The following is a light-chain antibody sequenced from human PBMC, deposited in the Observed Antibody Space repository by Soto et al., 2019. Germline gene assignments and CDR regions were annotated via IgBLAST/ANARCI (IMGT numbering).Light chain of an antibody. CDR1: QSISGW. CDR3: QQYDGYSRT. CDR2: KAS. V-gene: IGKV1-5*03. Sequence: DVQMTQSPSTLSASVGDRVTITCRASQSISGWLAWYQQRPGKAPKLMIYKASTLETGVPSRFSGSGSGTEFTLTINNLQPDDFATYYCQQYDGYSRTFGQATKVEIK. J-gene: IGKJ1*01.